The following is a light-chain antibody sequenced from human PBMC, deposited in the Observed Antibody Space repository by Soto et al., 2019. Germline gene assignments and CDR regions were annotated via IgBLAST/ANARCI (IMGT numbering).Light chain of an antibody. CDR2: EVN. J-gene: IGLJ1*01. V-gene: IGLV2-14*01. CDR1: SSDIGRYDF. CDR3: CSYTSSPYL. Sequence: QSVLAQPASVSGSPGRSITISCTGSSSDIGRYDFVSWYQQLPGKAPKLLLYEVNHRPSGVSDRSSGSKSGNTASLTISGLQADDEAHYYCCSYTSSPYLFGSGTKVTVL.